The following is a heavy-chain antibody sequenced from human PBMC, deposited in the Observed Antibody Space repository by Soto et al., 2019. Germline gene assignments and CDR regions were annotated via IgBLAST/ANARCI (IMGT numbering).Heavy chain of an antibody. J-gene: IGHJ6*02. CDR2: VHHSWGS. CDR1: GGSISSYY. Sequence: QVQLQDSVPGLVKPSETLSLSCTVSGGSISSYYWSWIRQPPGKGMEWIGYVHHSWGSTYNPSLQRRVAISLDTSKSQFSLKLTSVTATDRAVYYCARQGFAAIHGLVDVWGQGTKVTISS. CDR3: ARQGFAAIHGLVDV. D-gene: IGHD3-10*01. V-gene: IGHV4-59*08.